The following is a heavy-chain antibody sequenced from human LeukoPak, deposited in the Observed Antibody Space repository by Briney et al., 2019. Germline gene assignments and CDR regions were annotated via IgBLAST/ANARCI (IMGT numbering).Heavy chain of an antibody. D-gene: IGHD1-26*01. J-gene: IGHJ4*02. Sequence: ASVKVSCKASGYTFTGYYMHWVRQAPGQGLEWMGWINPNSGGTNYAQKFQGRVTMTTDTSTSTAYMELRSLRSDDTAVYYCARGGWELYFDYWGQGTLVTVSS. CDR2: INPNSGGT. CDR1: GYTFTGYY. V-gene: IGHV1-2*02. CDR3: ARGGWELYFDY.